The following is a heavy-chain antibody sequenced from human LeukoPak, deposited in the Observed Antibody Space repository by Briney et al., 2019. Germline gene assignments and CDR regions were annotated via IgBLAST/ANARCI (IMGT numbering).Heavy chain of an antibody. CDR1: GGTFSSYA. J-gene: IGHJ4*02. D-gene: IGHD4-23*01. CDR2: IIPIFGTA. Sequence: ASVKVSCKASGGTFSSYAISWVRQAPGQGLEWMGGIIPIFGTANYAQKFQGRVTITADKSTSTAYMELSSLRSEDTAVYYCARGHPTYGGNSELDYWGQGTLVTVSS. CDR3: ARGHPTYGGNSELDY. V-gene: IGHV1-69*06.